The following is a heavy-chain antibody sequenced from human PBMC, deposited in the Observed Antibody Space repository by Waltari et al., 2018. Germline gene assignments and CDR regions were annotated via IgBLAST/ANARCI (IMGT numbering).Heavy chain of an antibody. CDR2: IYSGGDT. V-gene: IGHV3-53*01. D-gene: IGHD6-25*01. CDR1: GVTFRNND. J-gene: IGHJ3*02. CDR3: ARDRFSSGPGALDI. Sequence: EVQLVESGGGLIQPGGSLRLSCAASGVTFRNNDINWVRQAPGKGLAWVSVIYSGGDTYYADSVKGRFTISRDNSKNMMYLQMNSLRAEDTAVYYCARDRFSSGPGALDIWGQGTMVTVSS.